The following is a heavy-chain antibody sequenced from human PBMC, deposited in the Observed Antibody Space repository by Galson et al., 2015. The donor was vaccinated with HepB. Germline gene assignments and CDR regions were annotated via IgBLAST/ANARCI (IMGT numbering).Heavy chain of an antibody. D-gene: IGHD6-19*01. CDR1: GFNFNDYN. J-gene: IGHJ5*02. V-gene: IGHV3-21*01. Sequence: SLRLSCAASGFNFNDYNMIWVRQAPGKGLEWVSSISSDGSYIFYGDSVTGRFTVSRDNPKNSLYLQMNSLRAEDTAVYYCARDWGIAVTGTWWFDPWGQGTLVTVSS. CDR3: ARDWGIAVTGTWWFDP. CDR2: ISSDGSYI.